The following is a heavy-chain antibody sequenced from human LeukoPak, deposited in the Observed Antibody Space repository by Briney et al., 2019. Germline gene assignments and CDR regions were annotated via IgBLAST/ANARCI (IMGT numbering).Heavy chain of an antibody. CDR3: ARDTYSSGWYDGDY. V-gene: IGHV1-69*04. CDR1: GGTFSSYT. CDR2: IIPILGIA. D-gene: IGHD6-19*01. Sequence: SVKVSCXASGGTFSSYTISWVRQAPGQGLEWMGRIIPILGIANYAQKFQGRVTITADKSTSTAYMELSSLRSDDTAVYYCARDTYSSGWYDGDYWGQGTLVTVSS. J-gene: IGHJ4*02.